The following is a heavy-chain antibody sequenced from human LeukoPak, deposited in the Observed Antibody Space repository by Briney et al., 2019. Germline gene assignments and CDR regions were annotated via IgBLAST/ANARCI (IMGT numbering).Heavy chain of an antibody. J-gene: IGHJ4*02. V-gene: IGHV3-74*01. CDR1: GFTFSSYW. D-gene: IGHD2-21*02. CDR2: INSDGSST. CDR3: ARPGLLDY. Sequence: GGSLRLSCAASGFTFSSYWMHWVRQAPGKGLVGVSRINSDGSSTSYADSVKGRFTISRDNAKNTLYLQMNSLRAEDTAVYYCARPGLLDYWGQGTLVTVSS.